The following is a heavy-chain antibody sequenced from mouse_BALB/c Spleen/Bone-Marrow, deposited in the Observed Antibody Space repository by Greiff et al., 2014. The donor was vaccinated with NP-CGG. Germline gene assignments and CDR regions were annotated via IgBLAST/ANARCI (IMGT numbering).Heavy chain of an antibody. D-gene: IGHD2-4*01. Sequence: VKLVESGPGLVAPSQSLSITCTVSGFSLTSYGVHWVRQPPGKGLEWLGVIWAGGSTNYNSALVSRLSISKDNSKSQVFLKMNSLQTDDTAMYYCARVSSTMITTVFAYWGQGTLVTVSA. CDR2: IWAGGST. CDR3: ARVSSTMITTVFAY. J-gene: IGHJ3*01. V-gene: IGHV2-9*02. CDR1: GFSLTSYG.